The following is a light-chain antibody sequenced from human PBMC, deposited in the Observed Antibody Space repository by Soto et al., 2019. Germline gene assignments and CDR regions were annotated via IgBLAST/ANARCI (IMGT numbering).Light chain of an antibody. CDR2: DVS. J-gene: IGLJ1*01. CDR1: SSDVGRYNY. V-gene: IGLV2-14*01. CDR3: SSYTTSSTYV. Sequence: QSVLTQPASVSGSPGQSITISCTGTSSDVGRYNYVSWYHQHPGEAPQLMIYDVSNRPSGVSNRFSGSKSGNTASLTISGLQPEDEADYYCSSYTTSSTYVFGTGTKLTVL.